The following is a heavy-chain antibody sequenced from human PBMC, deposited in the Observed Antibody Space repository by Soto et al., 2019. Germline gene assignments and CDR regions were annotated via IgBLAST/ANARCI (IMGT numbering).Heavy chain of an antibody. V-gene: IGHV1-18*01. Sequence: GASVKVSCKASGYTFTGYGISWVRQAPGQGLEWMGWISAYNGNTNYAQKLQGRVTMTTDTSTSTAYMELRSLRSDDTAVYYCARDAGDYIWGSYRSAPSAAFDIWGQGTMVTVSS. J-gene: IGHJ3*02. CDR1: GYTFTGYG. CDR3: ARDAGDYIWGSYRSAPSAAFDI. D-gene: IGHD3-16*02. CDR2: ISAYNGNT.